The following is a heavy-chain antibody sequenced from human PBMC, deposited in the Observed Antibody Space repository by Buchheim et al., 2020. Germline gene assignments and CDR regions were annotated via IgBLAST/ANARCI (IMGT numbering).Heavy chain of an antibody. V-gene: IGHV3-7*01. J-gene: IGHJ3*02. D-gene: IGHD6-19*01. CDR1: GFTFRVYY. Sequence: VQLVESGGGLVKPGGSLRLSCAASGFTFRVYYMSWIRQAPGKGLEWVANIKQDGSEKYYVDSVKGRFTISRDNAKNSLYLQMNSLRAEDTAVYYCARRAGIAVAAKKGAFDIWGQGT. CDR3: ARRAGIAVAAKKGAFDI. CDR2: IKQDGSEK.